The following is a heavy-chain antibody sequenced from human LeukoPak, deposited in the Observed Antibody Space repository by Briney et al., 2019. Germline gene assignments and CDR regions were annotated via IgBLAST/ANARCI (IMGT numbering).Heavy chain of an antibody. CDR1: GGSISSGDYY. Sequence: PSQTLSLTCTVSGGSISSGDYYWSWIRQPPGKGLEWIGYIYYSGSTYYNPSLKSRVTISVDKSKNQFSLKLSSVTAADTAVYYCARGHSSGWYWRYFDYWGQGTLVTVSS. V-gene: IGHV4-30-4*08. CDR3: ARGHSSGWYWRYFDY. J-gene: IGHJ4*02. D-gene: IGHD6-19*01. CDR2: IYYSGST.